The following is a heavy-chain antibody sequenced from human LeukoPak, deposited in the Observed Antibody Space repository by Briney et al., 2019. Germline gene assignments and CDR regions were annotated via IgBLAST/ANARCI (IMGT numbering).Heavy chain of an antibody. D-gene: IGHD2/OR15-2a*01. CDR3: ACQYPDYFDY. J-gene: IGHJ4*02. V-gene: IGHV3-21*01. CDR1: GFTFSSYS. CDR2: ISSSSSYI. Sequence: GGSLRLSCAASGFTFSSYSMNWVRQAPGKGLEWVSSISSSSSYIYYADSVKGRFTISRGNAKNSLYLQMNSLRAEDTAVYYCACQYPDYFDYWGQGTLVTVSS.